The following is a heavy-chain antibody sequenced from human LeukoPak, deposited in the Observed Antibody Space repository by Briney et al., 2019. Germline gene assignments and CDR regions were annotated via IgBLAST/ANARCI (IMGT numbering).Heavy chain of an antibody. D-gene: IGHD3-16*02. CDR1: GYSFTSYW. Sequence: GESLKISCKGSGYSFTSYWIGWVRQMPGKGLEWMGVIYPGDSDTRYSPSFQGQVTISADKSISTAYLQWSSLKASDTAMYYCARLLYDYVWGSYRPNWFDPWGQGTLVTVSS. CDR2: IYPGDSDT. J-gene: IGHJ5*02. V-gene: IGHV5-51*01. CDR3: ARLLYDYVWGSYRPNWFDP.